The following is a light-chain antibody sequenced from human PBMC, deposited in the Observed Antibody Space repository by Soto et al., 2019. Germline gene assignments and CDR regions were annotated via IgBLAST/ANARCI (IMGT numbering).Light chain of an antibody. CDR3: QQYATSPLT. CDR2: GAS. Sequence: EIVLTQSPGTLSLSPGESATLPCRASQSVRSSYLAWYRQQPGQAPRLLIFGASHRANGIPDRFSGSGSGTDFTLTVSRLQTEDFAVYYCQQYATSPLTFGQGTRLDIK. J-gene: IGKJ5*01. V-gene: IGKV3-20*01. CDR1: QSVRSSY.